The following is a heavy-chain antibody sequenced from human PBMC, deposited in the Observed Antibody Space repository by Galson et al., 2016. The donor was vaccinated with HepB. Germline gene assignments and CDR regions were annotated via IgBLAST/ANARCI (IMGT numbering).Heavy chain of an antibody. V-gene: IGHV2-5*01. CDR1: GFSLSTSLVG. Sequence: PALVKPTQTLTLTCTFSGFSLSTSLVGVGWIRQPPGEALEWLALIYWNDVKRSSPSLKSRLSITKDTSKNQVVLTITDMDPVDTATYYCAHDTNWIIDYWGQGLLVTVSS. J-gene: IGHJ4*02. CDR3: AHDTNWIIDY. D-gene: IGHD1-1*01. CDR2: IYWNDVK.